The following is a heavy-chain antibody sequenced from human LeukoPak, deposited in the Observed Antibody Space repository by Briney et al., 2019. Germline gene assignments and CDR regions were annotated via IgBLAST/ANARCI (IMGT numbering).Heavy chain of an antibody. CDR1: GGSISSGSYY. Sequence: SETLSLTCTVSGGSISSGSYYWSWIRQPAGKGLEWIGRIYTSGSTNYNPSLKSRVTISVDTSKNQFSLKLSSVTAADTAVYYCARSKYSSSSGGWFDPWGQGTLVTVSS. J-gene: IGHJ5*02. CDR3: ARSKYSSSSGGWFDP. CDR2: IYTSGST. V-gene: IGHV4-61*02. D-gene: IGHD6-6*01.